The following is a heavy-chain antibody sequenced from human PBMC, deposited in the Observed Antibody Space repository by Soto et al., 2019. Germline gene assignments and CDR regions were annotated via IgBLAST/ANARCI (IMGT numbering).Heavy chain of an antibody. CDR2: ISYDGSNK. D-gene: IGHD1-26*01. CDR1: GFTFSSYA. V-gene: IGHV3-30-3*01. CDR3: ARASGDGPLYGMDV. Sequence: GGSLRLSCAASGFTFSSYAMHWVRQAPGKGLEWVAVISYDGSNKYYADSVKGRFTISRDNSKNTLYLQMNSLRAEDTAVYYCARASGDGPLYGMDVWGQGTTVTVSS. J-gene: IGHJ6*02.